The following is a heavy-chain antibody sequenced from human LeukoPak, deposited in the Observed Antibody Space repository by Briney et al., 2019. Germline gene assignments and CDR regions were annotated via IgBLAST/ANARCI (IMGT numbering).Heavy chain of an antibody. D-gene: IGHD4-17*01. V-gene: IGHV1-2*02. CDR1: GYTFSGYY. CDR2: INPYSGYT. J-gene: IGHJ5*02. Sequence: ASVKVSCKASGYTFSGYYIHWVRQAPGQGLEWVGWINPYSGYTKFAQKFQGRVTMTRDTSSSTAYMELKRLASDDTAVYYCARAEISVTTGDLDLWGQGALVIVSS. CDR3: ARAEISVTTGDLDL.